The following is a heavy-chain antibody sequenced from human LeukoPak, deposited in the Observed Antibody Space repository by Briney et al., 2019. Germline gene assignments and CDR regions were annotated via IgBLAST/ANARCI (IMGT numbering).Heavy chain of an antibody. CDR1: GFTFSDYW. CDR2: ILSGASSA. J-gene: IGHJ5*02. V-gene: IGHV3-74*01. CDR3: ARVRITRANWFDP. Sequence: PGGSLRLSCAASGFTFSDYWMLWVHQAPGKGLVWVSRILSGASSASYADSVKGRFTISRDIAKNTLYLQMNSLRAEDTAVYYCARVRITRANWFDPWGQGTLVTVSS. D-gene: IGHD2-2*01.